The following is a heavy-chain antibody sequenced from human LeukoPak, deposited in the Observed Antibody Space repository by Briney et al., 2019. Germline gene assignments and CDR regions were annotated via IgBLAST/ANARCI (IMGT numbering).Heavy chain of an antibody. CDR3: ARDLDGSGFPFDY. D-gene: IGHD3-10*01. CDR1: GGSISPYY. CDR2: IYYTGST. Sequence: SETLSLTCTVSGGSISPYYWSWIRQPPGKGLEWIGYIYYTGSTDYNPSLKSRVTISLDTSKHQFSLRLTSVTAADTAVYYCARDLDGSGFPFDYWGQGTLVTVSS. V-gene: IGHV4-59*01. J-gene: IGHJ4*02.